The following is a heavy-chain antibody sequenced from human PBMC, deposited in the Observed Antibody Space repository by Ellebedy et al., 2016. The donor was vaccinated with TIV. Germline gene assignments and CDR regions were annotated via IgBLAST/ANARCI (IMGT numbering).Heavy chain of an antibody. CDR1: VFTFSDHN. V-gene: IGHV3-72*01. D-gene: IGHD1-1*01. Sequence: GESLKISCVASVFTFSDHNMDWVRQAPGKGLEWVGRIRIKSTSYTTEYAASVKGRFTISRDDSKNSLYLQMNSLKTEDTAIYYCARDTTSDYWGQGALVTVSS. J-gene: IGHJ4*02. CDR3: ARDTTSDY. CDR2: IRIKSTSYTT.